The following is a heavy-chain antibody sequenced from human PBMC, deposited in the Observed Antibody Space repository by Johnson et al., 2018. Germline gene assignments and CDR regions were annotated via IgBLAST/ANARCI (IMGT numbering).Heavy chain of an antibody. J-gene: IGHJ1*01. CDR2: ISYDGRNK. Sequence: QVQLVESGGGVVQPGRSLRLSCAASGFTFSSYAMHWVRQAPGKGLEWVAVISYDGRNKYYADSVKGRFTSSRDNTKNTLYLQMKSLRAEETAVFYWAREASGIAAGGTEYFQHWGQGTLVTVSS. V-gene: IGHV3-30*04. CDR1: GFTFSSYA. D-gene: IGHD6-13*01. CDR3: AREASGIAAGGTEYFQH.